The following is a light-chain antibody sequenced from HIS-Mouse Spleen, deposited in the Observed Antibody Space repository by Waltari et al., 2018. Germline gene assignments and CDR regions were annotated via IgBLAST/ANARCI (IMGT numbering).Light chain of an antibody. CDR3: CSYAGSSTFVVV. CDR2: EGS. Sequence: QSALTQPASVSGSPGQSITISCTGTSSDVGSYNLVSWYQQHPGKAPKLMIYEGSKRPSWVSNRVSGSKSGNTASLTSSGLQAEDEADYYCCSYAGSSTFVVVFGGGTKLTVL. J-gene: IGLJ2*01. CDR1: SSDVGSYNL. V-gene: IGLV2-23*03.